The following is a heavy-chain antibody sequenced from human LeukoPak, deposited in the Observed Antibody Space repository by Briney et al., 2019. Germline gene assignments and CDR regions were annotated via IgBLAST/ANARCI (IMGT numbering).Heavy chain of an antibody. CDR1: GGSISSYY. Sequence: SETLSLTCTVSGGSISSYYWSWIRQPAGKGLEWIGRIYTSGSTNYNPSLKSRVTISVDTSKNQFSLKLSSVTAADTAVYYCAREDIVVDGNWFDPWGQGTLVTVSS. D-gene: IGHD2-15*01. V-gene: IGHV4-4*07. J-gene: IGHJ5*02. CDR2: IYTSGST. CDR3: AREDIVVDGNWFDP.